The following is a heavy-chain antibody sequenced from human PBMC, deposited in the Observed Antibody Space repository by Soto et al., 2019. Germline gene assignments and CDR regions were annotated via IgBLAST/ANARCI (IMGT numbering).Heavy chain of an antibody. V-gene: IGHV1-18*01. CDR3: ARGLGVVCNKTGCRSRFY. CDR1: VYTFTTYV. J-gene: IGHJ4*01. D-gene: IGHD3-3*01. CDR2: ISPYNGNT. Sequence: GASGKLSWKASVYTFTTYVASWVRQAPGQDLEWMGWISPYNGNTTYAQNFQGRVTMTTDTSTSTVHMELRSLRSDDTAMYYCARGLGVVCNKTGCRSRFYWG.